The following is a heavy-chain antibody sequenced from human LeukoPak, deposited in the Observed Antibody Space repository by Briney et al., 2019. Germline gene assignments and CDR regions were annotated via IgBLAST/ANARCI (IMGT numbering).Heavy chain of an antibody. J-gene: IGHJ4*02. CDR2: INPNSGGT. V-gene: IGHV1-2*02. CDR1: GYTFTVYY. D-gene: IGHD6-19*01. CDR3: ARGIGSGWPYFDY. Sequence: ASVKASCTASGYTFTVYYMHWVRQAPGQGLEWMVWINPNSGGTNYTQKFQGRVTMKRATSISTAYMELSRLRSDDTAVYYCARGIGSGWPYFDYWGQGTLVTVSS.